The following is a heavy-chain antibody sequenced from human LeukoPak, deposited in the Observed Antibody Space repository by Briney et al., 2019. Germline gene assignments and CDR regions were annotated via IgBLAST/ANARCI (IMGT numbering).Heavy chain of an antibody. CDR3: VRGAPFDY. CDR2: INSDGSST. V-gene: IGHV3-74*01. CDR1: GFTFSNYW. J-gene: IGHJ4*02. Sequence: TGGSLRLSCAASGFTFSNYWMHWVRQAPGNGLIWVSRINSDGSSTAYADSVKGRFTISRDNAKNTLYLQMNSLRVEDTAVYYCVRGAPFDYWGQGILVTVSS.